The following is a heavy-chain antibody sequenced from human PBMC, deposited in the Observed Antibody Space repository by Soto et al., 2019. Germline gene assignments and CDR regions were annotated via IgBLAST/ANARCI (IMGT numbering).Heavy chain of an antibody. V-gene: IGHV3-21*01. CDR2: ISSSSYI. J-gene: IGHJ6*02. CDR1: GFTFSSYS. D-gene: IGHD6-13*01. CDR3: ARDFGYYSSSGGDYYYGMDV. Sequence: GSLRLSCAASGFTFSSYSMNWVRQAPGKGLEWVSSISSSSYIYYADSVKGRFTISRDNAKNSLYLQMNSLRAEETAVYYCARDFGYYSSSGGDYYYGMDVWGQGTTVTVSS.